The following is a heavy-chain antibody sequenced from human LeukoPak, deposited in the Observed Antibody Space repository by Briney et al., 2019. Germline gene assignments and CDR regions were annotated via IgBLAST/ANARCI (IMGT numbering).Heavy chain of an antibody. CDR3: AITGGYSSGYYFDY. V-gene: IGHV1-69*04. D-gene: IGHD3-22*01. J-gene: IGHJ4*02. CDR2: IIPIFGIA. Sequence: SVKVSCKASGGTFSSYAISWVRQAPGQGLEWMGRIIPIFGIANYAQKFQGRVTITADKSTSTAYMELSSLRSEDTTVYYCAITGGYSSGYYFDYWGQGTLVTVSS. CDR1: GGTFSSYA.